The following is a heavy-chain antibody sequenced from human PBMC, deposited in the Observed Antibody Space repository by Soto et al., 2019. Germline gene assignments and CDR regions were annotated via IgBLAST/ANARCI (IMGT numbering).Heavy chain of an antibody. V-gene: IGHV3-30*03. D-gene: IGHD1-26*01. CDR2: LSFDASKK. Sequence: VASLRLSCPASGFNFSAYGMHWVRQAPGTGLELVALLSFDASKKYYADSVKGRFTISRDTSRNTLYLQMNSLRVEDTAVYYCRVGVADWGQGT. CDR1: GFNFSAYG. J-gene: IGHJ4*02. CDR3: RVGVAD.